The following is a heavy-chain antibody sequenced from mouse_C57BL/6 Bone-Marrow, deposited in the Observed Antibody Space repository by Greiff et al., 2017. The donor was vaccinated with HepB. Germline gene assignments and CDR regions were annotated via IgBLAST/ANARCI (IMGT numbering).Heavy chain of an antibody. D-gene: IGHD1-1*01. Sequence: EVQWVESGGGLVKPGGSLKLSCAASGFTFSDYGMHWVRQAPEKGLEWVAYISSGSSTIYYADTVKGRFTISRDNAKNTLFLQMTSLRSEDTAMYYCARRPITTVVAENWYFDVWGTGTTVTVSS. CDR3: ARRPITTVVAENWYFDV. V-gene: IGHV5-17*01. CDR1: GFTFSDYG. CDR2: ISSGSSTI. J-gene: IGHJ1*03.